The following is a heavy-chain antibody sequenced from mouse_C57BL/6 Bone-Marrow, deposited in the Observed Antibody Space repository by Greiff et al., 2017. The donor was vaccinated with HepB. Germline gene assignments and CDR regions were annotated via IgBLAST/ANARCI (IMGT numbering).Heavy chain of an antibody. CDR1: GFTFSDYG. CDR2: ISSGSSTI. Sequence: EVKLVESGGGLVKPGGSLKLSCAASGFTFSDYGMHWVRQAPEKGLEWVAYISSGSSTIYYADTVKGRFTISRDNAKNTLFLQMTSLRSEDTAMYYCARDTTVVEPLYWYFDVWGTGTTVTVSS. CDR3: ARDTTVVEPLYWYFDV. J-gene: IGHJ1*03. V-gene: IGHV5-17*01. D-gene: IGHD1-1*01.